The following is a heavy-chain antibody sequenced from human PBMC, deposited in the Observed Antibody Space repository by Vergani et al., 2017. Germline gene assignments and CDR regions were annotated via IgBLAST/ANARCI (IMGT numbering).Heavy chain of an antibody. CDR2: FDPEDGET. Sequence: QVQLVQSGAEVKKPGASVKVACKVAGYTPTELSMHWVRQAPGKGLVWMVGFDPEDGETIYEQKFQGRVTMTEDTSTDTAYMELSSMRSEDPAVYYCAAPGVAGPFDYWGQGSLVTVSS. CDR3: AAPGVAGPFDY. V-gene: IGHV1-24*01. D-gene: IGHD6-19*01. CDR1: GYTPTELS. J-gene: IGHJ4*02.